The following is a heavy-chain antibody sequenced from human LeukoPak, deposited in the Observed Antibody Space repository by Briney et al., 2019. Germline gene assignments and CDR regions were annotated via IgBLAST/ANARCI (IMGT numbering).Heavy chain of an antibody. Sequence: SETLSLTCTGSGGSISSRSYYWDCIRQPPGKGLEWIGSIYYSRSTYYNPSLKSRVTISVDTSKNQFSLKLSSVTAADTAVYYGTRRTAWYYSCTSCPQGGFDYWGQGPLVTVSS. D-gene: IGHD2-2*01. CDR3: TRRTAWYYSCTSCPQGGFDY. J-gene: IGHJ4*02. V-gene: IGHV4-39*01. CDR2: IYYSRST. CDR1: GGSISSRSYY.